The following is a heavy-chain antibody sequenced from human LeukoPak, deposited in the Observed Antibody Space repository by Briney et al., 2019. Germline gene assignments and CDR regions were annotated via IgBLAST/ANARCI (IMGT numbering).Heavy chain of an antibody. CDR3: AREKYDSELPDY. Sequence: SETLSLTCTVSGGSISSGDYYWSWIRQPPGKGLEWIGYIYYSGSTYYNPSLKSRVTISVDTSKNQFSLKLSSVTAADTAVYYCAREKYDSELPDYWGQGTLVTVSS. CDR2: IYYSGST. D-gene: IGHD5-24*01. CDR1: GGSISSGDYY. V-gene: IGHV4-30-4*08. J-gene: IGHJ4*02.